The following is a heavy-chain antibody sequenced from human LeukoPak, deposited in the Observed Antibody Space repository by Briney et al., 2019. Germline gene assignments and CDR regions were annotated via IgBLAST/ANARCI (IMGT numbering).Heavy chain of an antibody. CDR3: TRMAAGHDY. CDR2: INHSGYT. V-gene: IGHV4-34*01. CDR1: GVSFDDYY. Sequence: SETLSLTCAVSGVSFDDYYWSWVRQTPGKGLEWIGEINHSGYTNDSPSLKSRVTLSIDTSRKQFSLNLRSVTVADTGIYYCTRMAAGHDYWGQGTLVTVPS. D-gene: IGHD5-24*01. J-gene: IGHJ4*02.